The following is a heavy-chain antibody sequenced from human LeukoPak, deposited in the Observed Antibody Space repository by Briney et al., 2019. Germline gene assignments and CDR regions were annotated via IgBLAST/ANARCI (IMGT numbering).Heavy chain of an antibody. CDR3: ARAQVFWSGYNY. J-gene: IGHJ4*02. CDR1: GFTFSSYA. Sequence: PGGSLRLSCAASGFTFSSYAMHWVRQAPGKGLEYVSAISSNGGSTYYANSVKGRFTISRDNSKNTLYLQMGSLRAEDMAVYYCARAQVFWSGYNYWGQGTLVTVSS. CDR2: ISSNGGST. D-gene: IGHD3-3*01. V-gene: IGHV3-64*01.